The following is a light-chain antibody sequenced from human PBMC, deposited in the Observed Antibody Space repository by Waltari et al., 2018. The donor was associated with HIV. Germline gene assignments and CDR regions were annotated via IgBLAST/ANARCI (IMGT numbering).Light chain of an antibody. CDR2: GAS. CDR1: QSLRRTY. Sequence: EIVLTQSPDTLSLSPGEGATLPCRASQSLRRTYLAWYQQKPGQAPRLLIYGASTRATSIPDRFSGRGSGTDFTLTISRLEPEDFAVYYCQQYDNSPVTFGQGTRLEIK. J-gene: IGKJ5*01. CDR3: QQYDNSPVT. V-gene: IGKV3-20*01.